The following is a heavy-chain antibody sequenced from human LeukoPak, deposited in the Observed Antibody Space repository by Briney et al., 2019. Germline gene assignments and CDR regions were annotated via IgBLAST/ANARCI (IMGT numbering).Heavy chain of an antibody. CDR2: IWYDGSNK. Sequence: GGSLRLSCAASGFTFSSYGMHWVRQAPGKGLEWVAVIWYDGSNKYNADSVKGRFTISRDNSKNTLYLQMNSLRAEDTAVYYCARENSWNFRGMDVWGQGTTVTVSS. V-gene: IGHV3-33*01. CDR3: ARENSWNFRGMDV. CDR1: GFTFSSYG. D-gene: IGHD1-1*01. J-gene: IGHJ6*02.